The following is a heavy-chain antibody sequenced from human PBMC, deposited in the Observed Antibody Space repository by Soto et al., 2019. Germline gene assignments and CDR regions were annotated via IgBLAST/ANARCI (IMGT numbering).Heavy chain of an antibody. D-gene: IGHD3-22*01. V-gene: IGHV3-7*05. CDR1: GFTFSSYW. J-gene: IGHJ4*02. Sequence: GGSLRLSCAASGFTFSSYWMSWVRQAPGKGLEWVANIKQDGSEKYYVDSVKGRFTISRDNAKNSLYLQMNSQRAEDTAVYYCARAPITYYYDSSGYPMYYFDYWGQGTLVTVSS. CDR2: IKQDGSEK. CDR3: ARAPITYYYDSSGYPMYYFDY.